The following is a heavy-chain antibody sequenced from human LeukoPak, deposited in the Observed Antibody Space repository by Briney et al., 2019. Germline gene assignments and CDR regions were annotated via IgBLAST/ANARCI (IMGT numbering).Heavy chain of an antibody. Sequence: GGSLRLSCAASGFTVSSNYMSWVRQAPGKGLEWVSVIYSGGSTYYADSVKGRFTISRDNSKNTLYLQMNSLRAEDTAVYYCARERWTVATGNYYFDYWGQGTLVTVSS. CDR1: GFTVSSNY. V-gene: IGHV3-66*01. D-gene: IGHD5-12*01. J-gene: IGHJ4*02. CDR3: ARERWTVATGNYYFDY. CDR2: IYSGGST.